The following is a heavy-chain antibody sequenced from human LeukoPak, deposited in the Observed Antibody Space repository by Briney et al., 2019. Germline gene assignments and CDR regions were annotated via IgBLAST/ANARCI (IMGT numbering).Heavy chain of an antibody. J-gene: IGHJ6*03. V-gene: IGHV4-31*03. CDR2: IYYSGST. D-gene: IGHD1-1*01. Sequence: SETLSLTCTVSGGSISSGGYYWSWISQHPGKGLEWIGYIYYSGSTYYNPSLKSRVTISVGTSKNQFSLKLSSVTAADTAVYYCARGRGLTSTGYYYYYMDVWGKGTTVTVSS. CDR3: ARGRGLTSTGYYYYYMDV. CDR1: GGSISSGGYY.